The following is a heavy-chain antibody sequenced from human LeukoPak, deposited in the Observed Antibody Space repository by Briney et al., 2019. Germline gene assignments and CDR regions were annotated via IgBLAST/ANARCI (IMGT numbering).Heavy chain of an antibody. Sequence: SEALSLTCAVYGGSFSGYYWSWIRQPAGKGLEWIGRIYTSGSTNYNPSLKSRVTMSVDTSKNQFSLKLSSVTAADTAVYYCAREKEVMVRGVIRSKFDYWGQGTLVTVSS. V-gene: IGHV4-4*07. J-gene: IGHJ4*02. D-gene: IGHD3-10*01. CDR1: GGSFSGYY. CDR3: AREKEVMVRGVIRSKFDY. CDR2: IYTSGST.